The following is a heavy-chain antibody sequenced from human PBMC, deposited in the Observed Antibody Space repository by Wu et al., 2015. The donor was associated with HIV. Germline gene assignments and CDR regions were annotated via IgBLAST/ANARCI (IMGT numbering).Heavy chain of an antibody. CDR3: ARDARYCSGGSCYSGSGAFDY. V-gene: IGHV1-18*01. D-gene: IGHD2-15*01. Sequence: QVQLVQSGAEVKKPGASVKVSCKASGYTFTSYGISWVRQAPGQGLEWMGWISAYNGNTNYAQKLQGRVTMTTDTSTSTAYMELRSLRSDDTAVYYCARDARYCSGGSCYSGSGAFDYLGPRDNGHRLF. J-gene: IGHJ3*02. CDR2: ISAYNGNT. CDR1: GYTFTSYG.